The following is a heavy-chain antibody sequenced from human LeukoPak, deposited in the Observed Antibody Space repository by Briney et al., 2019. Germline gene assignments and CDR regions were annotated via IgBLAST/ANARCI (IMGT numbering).Heavy chain of an antibody. D-gene: IGHD2-2*01. CDR3: ARDRQSCSSSSCLVDS. CDR2: IGGYNGNT. CDR1: GYTFTSYG. V-gene: IGHV1-18*01. J-gene: IGHJ4*02. Sequence: ASVTVSFKASGYTFTSYGISWVRQAPGQGLEWMGWIGGYNGNTNYAQNLQGRVTMTTDTSTSTAYMELRSLTSDDTAVYYCARDRQSCSSSSCLVDSWGQGTLVTVSS.